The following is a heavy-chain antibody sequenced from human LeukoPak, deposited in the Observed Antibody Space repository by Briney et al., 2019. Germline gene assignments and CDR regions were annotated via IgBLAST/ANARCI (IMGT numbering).Heavy chain of an antibody. CDR2: MYSGGNT. D-gene: IGHD3-22*01. J-gene: IGHJ4*02. CDR1: GFILSTYW. Sequence: PGGSLRLSCAVSGFILSTYWMSWVRQAQGKGLGWVSVMYSGGNTYYRDSLKGRFTISRDNSKNTLYLQMTSLRAEDTAVYYCARGDSSVSYFDYWGQGTLVTVSS. V-gene: IGHV3-53*01. CDR3: ARGDSSVSYFDY.